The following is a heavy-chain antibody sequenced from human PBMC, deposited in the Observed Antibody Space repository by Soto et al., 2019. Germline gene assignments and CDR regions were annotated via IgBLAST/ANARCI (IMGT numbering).Heavy chain of an antibody. D-gene: IGHD2-2*01. CDR2: ISGSGGST. V-gene: IGHV3-23*01. J-gene: IGHJ4*02. CDR3: AQARLLYKLLCCLDY. CDR1: GFTFSSYA. Sequence: GGPLRLSCAASGFTFSSYAMSWVRQAPGKGLEWVSAISGSGGSTYYADSVKGRFTISRDNSKNTLYLQMNSLRAEDTAVYYYAQARLLYKLLCCLDYGVQGTLVTV.